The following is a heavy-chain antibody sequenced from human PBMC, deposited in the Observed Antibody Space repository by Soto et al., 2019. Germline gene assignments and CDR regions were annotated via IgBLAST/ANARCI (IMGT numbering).Heavy chain of an antibody. CDR1: RFTFSDYY. D-gene: IGHD2-15*01. CDR2: ISSSGTGI. CDR3: ARAYSDAFDI. Sequence: QVQLAESGGGLVKPGGSLRLSCAASRFTFSDYYMTWIRQAPGKGLEWVSYISSSGTGIYYADSVKGRFTISRDNAKNSLYLQMSSLRAEDTAVYYCARAYSDAFDIWGQGTMVTVSS. V-gene: IGHV3-11*01. J-gene: IGHJ3*02.